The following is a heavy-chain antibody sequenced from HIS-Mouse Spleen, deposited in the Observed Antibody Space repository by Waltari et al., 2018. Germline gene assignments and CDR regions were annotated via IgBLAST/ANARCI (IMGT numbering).Heavy chain of an antibody. Sequence: QVQLVESGGGVVQPGRSLRLSCAAAGFTFSSYGMNWVRQAPGKGLEWVAVISYDGSNKYYADSVKGRFTISRDNSKNTLYLQMISLRAEDTAVYYCAKDKHHAFDYWGQGTLVTVSS. V-gene: IGHV3-30*18. J-gene: IGHJ4*02. CDR3: AKDKHHAFDY. CDR2: ISYDGSNK. CDR1: GFTFSSYG.